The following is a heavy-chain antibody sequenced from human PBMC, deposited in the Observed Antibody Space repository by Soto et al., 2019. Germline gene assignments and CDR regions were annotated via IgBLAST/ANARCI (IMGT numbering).Heavy chain of an antibody. D-gene: IGHD6-19*01. V-gene: IGHV1-58*01. CDR3: AAGVAVAGVWGDY. CDR2: IVVGSGNT. Sequence: QMQLVQSGPEVKKPGTSVKVSCKASGFTFTSSAVQWVRQARGQRREWIGWIVVGSGNTNYAQKFQERVTITRDMSTSTAYMELSSLGSEDTAVYYCAAGVAVAGVWGDYWGQGTLVTVSS. CDR1: GFTFTSSA. J-gene: IGHJ4*02.